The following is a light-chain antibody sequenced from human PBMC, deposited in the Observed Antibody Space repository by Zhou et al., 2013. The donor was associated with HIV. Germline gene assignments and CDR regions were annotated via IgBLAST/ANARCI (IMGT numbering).Light chain of an antibody. CDR3: QQYDNYWT. CDR2: AAS. CDR1: QSISTY. V-gene: IGKV1-39*01. Sequence: DIQMTQSPSSLPASVGDRVTITCRASQSISTYLNWYQQKPGTAPKVLIYAASNLQSGVPSRFSGSGSGTEFTLTINSLQPDDFGIYYCQQYDNYWTFGHGTRVEI. J-gene: IGKJ1*01.